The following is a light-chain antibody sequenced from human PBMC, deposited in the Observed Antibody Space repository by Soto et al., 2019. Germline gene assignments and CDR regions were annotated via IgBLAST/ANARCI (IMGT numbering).Light chain of an antibody. J-gene: IGLJ1*01. Sequence: QSVLTQPASVSGSPGQSITISCTGTSSDVGGYNYVFWYQHPPGKAPKLMIYDVTNRPSGVSNRFSGSKSGNTASLTISGLQAEDEAEYYCTSYTSSSTYVFGTGTKVTVL. CDR3: TSYTSSSTYV. V-gene: IGLV2-14*03. CDR1: SSDVGGYNY. CDR2: DVT.